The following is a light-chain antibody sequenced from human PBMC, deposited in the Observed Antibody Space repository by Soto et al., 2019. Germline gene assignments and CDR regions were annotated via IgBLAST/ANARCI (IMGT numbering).Light chain of an antibody. Sequence: QSALTQPASLSGSPGQSITISCAGTSSEIGGSKYVSWYQQHPGKAPKLIIYEVTYRPSGVSARFSGSKSGNTASLTVSGLQAEDEADYYCSSKRSSDTLYVFGTGTKLTVL. V-gene: IGLV2-14*01. J-gene: IGLJ1*01. CDR1: SSEIGGSKY. CDR3: SSKRSSDTLYV. CDR2: EVT.